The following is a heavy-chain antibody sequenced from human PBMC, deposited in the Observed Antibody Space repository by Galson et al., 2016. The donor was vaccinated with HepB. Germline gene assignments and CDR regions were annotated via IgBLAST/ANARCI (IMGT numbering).Heavy chain of an antibody. CDR1: GYAFLSFG. V-gene: IGHV1-18*01. Sequence: SVKVSCKASGYAFLSFGITWVRQAPGQRLEWLGWISAYNGKTNYAQKLQGRVTMTTNPSTSTTYMDLRSLISDDTAVYYCARDGRDYTGSYYPPFDYWGQGTLVTVSS. D-gene: IGHD1-26*01. J-gene: IGHJ4*02. CDR2: ISAYNGKT. CDR3: ARDGRDYTGSYYPPFDY.